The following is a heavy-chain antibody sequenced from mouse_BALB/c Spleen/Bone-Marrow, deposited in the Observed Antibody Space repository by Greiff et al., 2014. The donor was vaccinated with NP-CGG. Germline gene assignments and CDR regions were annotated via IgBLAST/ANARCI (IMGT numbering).Heavy chain of an antibody. D-gene: IGHD4-1*01. CDR2: IDPETGGT. CDR3: TRSETGRFAY. V-gene: IGHV1-15*01. J-gene: IGHJ3*01. CDR1: GYTFTDYE. Sequence: VHLVESGAELVRPWASVTLSCKASGYTFTDYEMHWVKQTPVHGLEWIGAIDPETGGTAYNQTFKGQATLTADKSSSPAYMELRSLTSEDSAVYYCTRSETGRFAYWGQGTLVTVSA.